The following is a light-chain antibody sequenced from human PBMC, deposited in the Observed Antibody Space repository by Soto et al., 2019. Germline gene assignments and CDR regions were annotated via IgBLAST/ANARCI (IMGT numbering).Light chain of an antibody. CDR2: GAT. CDR1: HSISNW. J-gene: IGKJ2*01. CDR3: QQYKGYPYT. Sequence: DIQMTQSPSSLSASLGDTVTITCRASHSISNWLVWHQQKPGKAPKALIHGATTSHIGVASRFSATKSGTDFSLTISGLQAEDIATYYCQQYKGYPYTFVQGTKLELK. V-gene: IGKV1D-16*01.